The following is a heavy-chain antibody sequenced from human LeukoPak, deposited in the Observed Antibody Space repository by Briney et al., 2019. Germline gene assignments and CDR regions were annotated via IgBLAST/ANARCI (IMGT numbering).Heavy chain of an antibody. V-gene: IGHV4-4*07. J-gene: IGHJ5*02. CDR3: ARDSGTTGEVKFDP. D-gene: IGHD3-10*01. Sequence: SSETLSLTCTVSGGSISSYYWSWIRQPAGKGLEWIGRINTSGSTDYNPSLKSRVTMSVDTSKNQFSLKLSSVTAADTAVYYCARDSGTTGEVKFDPWGQGTLVTVSS. CDR2: INTSGST. CDR1: GGSISSYY.